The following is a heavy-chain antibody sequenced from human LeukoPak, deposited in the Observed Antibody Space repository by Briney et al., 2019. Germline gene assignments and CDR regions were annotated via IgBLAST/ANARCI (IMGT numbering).Heavy chain of an antibody. J-gene: IGHJ4*02. Sequence: SGGSLRLSCAASGFTFSSYAMHWVRQAPGKGLEYVSAISSNGGSTYYANSVKGRFTISRDNSKNTLYLQMGSLRAEDMAVYYCARDLRLRMFDYWGQGTLVTVSS. V-gene: IGHV3-64*01. D-gene: IGHD2-15*01. CDR1: GFTFSSYA. CDR2: ISSNGGST. CDR3: ARDLRLRMFDY.